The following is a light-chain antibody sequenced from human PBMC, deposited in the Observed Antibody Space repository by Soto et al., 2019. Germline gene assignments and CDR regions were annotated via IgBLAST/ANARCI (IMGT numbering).Light chain of an antibody. Sequence: QSVLAQPPSVSGAPGQRVTISCTGGSSNIGAGYDVHWFQQIPGTAPKLLIFGNTNRPSGVPDRFSGSKSGSSASLAILGLQAEDEGDYYCQSYDNTLTGLAVFGGGTKLTVL. J-gene: IGLJ2*01. CDR3: QSYDNTLTGLAV. CDR2: GNT. CDR1: SSNIGAGYD. V-gene: IGLV1-40*01.